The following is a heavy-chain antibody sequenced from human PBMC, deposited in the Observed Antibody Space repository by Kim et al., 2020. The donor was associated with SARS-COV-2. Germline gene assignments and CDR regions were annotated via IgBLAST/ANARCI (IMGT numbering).Heavy chain of an antibody. D-gene: IGHD6-19*01. CDR3: ARGFHSGWYGNYYYYYGMDV. CDR1: GGSFSGYY. J-gene: IGHJ6*04. V-gene: IGHV4-34*01. CDR2: INHSGST. Sequence: SETLSLTCAVYGGSFSGYYWSWIHQPPGKGLEWIGEINHSGSTNYNPSLKSRVTISVDTSKNQFSLKLSSVTAADTAVYYCARGFHSGWYGNYYYYYGMDVWGDGTTVTASS.